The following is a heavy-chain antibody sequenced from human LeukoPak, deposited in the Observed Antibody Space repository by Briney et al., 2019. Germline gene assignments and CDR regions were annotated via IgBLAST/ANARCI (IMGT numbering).Heavy chain of an antibody. D-gene: IGHD2-21*01. CDR2: IRGTGGAT. V-gene: IGHV3-23*01. J-gene: IGHJ5*01. CDR1: GFSSGNYA. CDR3: VKDPRDTYGTNWFVS. Sequence: GGSLRLSCVASGFSSGNYAMSWVRQAPGKGLQWVSQIRGTGGATWYAGFARDRFTISRDNSKKTLYLQMSGLRVEETAMYYCVKDPRDTYGTNWFVSWGQGTLLTVSS.